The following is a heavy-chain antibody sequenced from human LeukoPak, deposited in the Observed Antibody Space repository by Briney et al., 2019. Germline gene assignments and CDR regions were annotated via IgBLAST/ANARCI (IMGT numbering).Heavy chain of an antibody. CDR1: GFTFSNHG. CDR2: IRYDGSNQ. V-gene: IGHV3-30*02. J-gene: IGHJ4*02. Sequence: PGGSLRLSCAASGFTFSNHGMLWVRQAPGKGLEWVAFIRYDGSNQYYADSVKGRFTISRDSSKNTLYLQMNSLRDEDTAVYYCAINFWSGYTNDYWGQGTLVTVSS. D-gene: IGHD3-3*01. CDR3: AINFWSGYTNDY.